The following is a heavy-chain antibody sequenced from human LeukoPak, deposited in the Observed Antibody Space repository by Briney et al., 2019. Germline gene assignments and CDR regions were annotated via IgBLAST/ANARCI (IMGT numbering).Heavy chain of an antibody. CDR1: GGSFSGYY. CDR3: ARDTVTYHLGLVVSVRFDP. D-gene: IGHD4-17*01. V-gene: IGHV4-34*01. J-gene: IGHJ5*02. Sequence: PSETLSLTCAVYGGSFSGYYWSWIRQPPGKGLEWIGEINHSGSTNYNPSLESRVTISVDTSKNQFSLKLSSVTAADTAVYYCARDTVTYHLGLVVSVRFDPWGQGTLVTVSS. CDR2: INHSGST.